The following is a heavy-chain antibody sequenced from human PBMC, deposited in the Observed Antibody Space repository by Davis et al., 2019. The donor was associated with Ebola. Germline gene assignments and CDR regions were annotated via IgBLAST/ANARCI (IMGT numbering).Heavy chain of an antibody. J-gene: IGHJ4*02. CDR2: INPDGSQK. D-gene: IGHD3-10*01. CDR3: ARRYYGSGTYYKDY. Sequence: GESLKISCTTSGFTFSHSWMSWVRQAPGKGPEWVAKINPDGSQKYYVDSVKGRFTISRDNAKNSLYLQMNTLRAEDTAVYYCARRYYGSGTYYKDYWGQGTLVTVSS. V-gene: IGHV3-7*01. CDR1: GFTFSHSW.